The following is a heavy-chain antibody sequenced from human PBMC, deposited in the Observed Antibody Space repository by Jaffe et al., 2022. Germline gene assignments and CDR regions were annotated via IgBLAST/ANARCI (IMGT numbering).Heavy chain of an antibody. D-gene: IGHD2-15*01. CDR3: ARRPADHCSSAPCHALDY. CDR1: GYNFRNYW. CDR2: IYAGDSDT. J-gene: IGHJ4*02. V-gene: IGHV5-51*03. Sequence: EVQLVQSGAEVKKPGESLKISCKGSGYNFRNYWIAWVRQVPGKGLEWMGVIYAGDSDTRYSPSFQGQVTISADTSISTAYLQWSGLRASDSAIYYCARRPADHCSSAPCHALDYWGPGTPVTVSS.